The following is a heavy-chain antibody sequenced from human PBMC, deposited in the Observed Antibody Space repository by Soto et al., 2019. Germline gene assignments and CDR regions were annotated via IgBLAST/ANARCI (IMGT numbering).Heavy chain of an antibody. Sequence: ESGGGVVQPGGSQRLSCAASGFTFTVYAMHWVRQAPGKGLEWVAILPYDGSHAYYADSVKGRFTISRDDSKNTLYLEMNSLRGEDTAMYYCEGDRRDEVAGHYYYSMDVWGQGTTVTVSS. J-gene: IGHJ6*02. D-gene: IGHD6-19*01. CDR1: GFTFTVYA. V-gene: IGHV3-30-3*01. CDR2: LPYDGSHA. CDR3: EGDRRDEVAGHYYYSMDV.